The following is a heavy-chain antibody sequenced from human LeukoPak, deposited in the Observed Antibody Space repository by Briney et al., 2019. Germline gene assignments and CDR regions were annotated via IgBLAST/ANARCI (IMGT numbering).Heavy chain of an antibody. V-gene: IGHV3-23*01. J-gene: IGHJ3*02. D-gene: IGHD6-13*01. CDR1: GFIFSSYT. Sequence: GGSLRLSCAASGFIFSSYTMNWVRQAPGKGLEWVSAISGSGGSTYYADSVKGRFTISRDNSKNTLYLQMNSLRAEDTAVYYCAKTRIAAADAFDIWGQGTMVTVSS. CDR3: AKTRIAAADAFDI. CDR2: ISGSGGST.